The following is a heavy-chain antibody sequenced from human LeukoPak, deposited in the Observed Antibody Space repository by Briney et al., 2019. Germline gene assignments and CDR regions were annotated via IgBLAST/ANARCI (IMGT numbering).Heavy chain of an antibody. D-gene: IGHD6-19*01. CDR2: IWYDGSNK. CDR1: GFTFSSYG. V-gene: IGHV3-33*06. J-gene: IGHJ4*02. Sequence: GGSLRLSCAASGFTFSSYGMHWVRQAPGKGLEWVAVIWYDGSNKYYADSVKGRFTISRDNSKNTLYLQMYSLRAEDTAVYYCAKVRERQWLYYFDYWGQGTLVTVSS. CDR3: AKVRERQWLYYFDY.